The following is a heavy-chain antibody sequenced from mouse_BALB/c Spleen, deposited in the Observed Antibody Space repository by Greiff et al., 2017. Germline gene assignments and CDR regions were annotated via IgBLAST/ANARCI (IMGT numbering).Heavy chain of an antibody. CDR1: GFTFSSYA. CDR2: ISSGGST. CDR3: ARGPYYDYDGFAY. J-gene: IGHJ3*01. Sequence: EVQLVESGGGLVKPGGSLKLSCAASGFTFSSYAMSWVRQTPEKRLEWVASISSGGSTYYPDSVKGRFTISRDNARNILYLQMSSLRSEDTAMYYCARGPYYDYDGFAYWGQGTLVTVSA. V-gene: IGHV5-6-5*01. D-gene: IGHD2-4*01.